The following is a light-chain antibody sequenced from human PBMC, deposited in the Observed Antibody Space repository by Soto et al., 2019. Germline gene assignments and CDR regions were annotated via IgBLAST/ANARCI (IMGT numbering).Light chain of an antibody. Sequence: EVVMTQSPATLSVSPVERAPLSCRASQSVAGNLSWYQPPPRPAPRHLIYGASTRATLIPARFSGSGSWTEVTLTISSLQSEDFADYYCQQYNNWPPITFGQGTRLEI. CDR3: QQYNNWPPIT. CDR1: QSVAGN. CDR2: GAS. V-gene: IGKV3-15*01. J-gene: IGKJ5*01.